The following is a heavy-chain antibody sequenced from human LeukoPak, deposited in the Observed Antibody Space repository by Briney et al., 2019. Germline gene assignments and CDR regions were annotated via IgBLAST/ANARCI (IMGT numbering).Heavy chain of an antibody. CDR2: ISGSGGST. CDR3: AKDLGADIVVVVAAFDY. D-gene: IGHD2-15*01. Sequence: GGSLRLSRAASGFTFSSYAMSWVRQAPGKGLEWVSAISGSGGSTYYADSVKGRFTISRDNSKNTLYLQMNSLRAEDTAVYYCAKDLGADIVVVVAAFDYWGQGTLVTVSS. V-gene: IGHV3-23*01. J-gene: IGHJ4*02. CDR1: GFTFSSYA.